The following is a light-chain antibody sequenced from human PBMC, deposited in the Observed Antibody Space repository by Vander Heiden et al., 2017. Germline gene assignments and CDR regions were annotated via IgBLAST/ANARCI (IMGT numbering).Light chain of an antibody. CDR3: AAWDDSLSVYV. J-gene: IGLJ1*01. V-gene: IGLV1-44*01. CDR1: RSNIGNNP. Sequence: QSVLTQSPSAPGTPGQRVTISCSGSRSNIGNNPVNWYQQLPGTAPKLLIYGNTQRPSGVPARFSGSKSGTSASLAISGLQSEDEADYYCAAWDDSLSVYVFGTGTKVTLL. CDR2: GNT.